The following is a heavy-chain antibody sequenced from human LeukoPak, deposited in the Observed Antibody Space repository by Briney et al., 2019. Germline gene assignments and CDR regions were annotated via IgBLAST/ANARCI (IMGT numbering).Heavy chain of an antibody. Sequence: SQTPSLTCTVSGGSISSGGYYWSWIRQHPGKGLEWIGYIYYSGSTYYNPSLKSRVTISVDTSKNQFSLKLSSVTAADTAVYYCARVAIVVVVAATRSVKYYFDYWGQGTLVTVSS. D-gene: IGHD2-15*01. V-gene: IGHV4-31*03. CDR3: ARVAIVVVVAATRSVKYYFDY. CDR2: IYYSGST. J-gene: IGHJ4*02. CDR1: GGSISSGGYY.